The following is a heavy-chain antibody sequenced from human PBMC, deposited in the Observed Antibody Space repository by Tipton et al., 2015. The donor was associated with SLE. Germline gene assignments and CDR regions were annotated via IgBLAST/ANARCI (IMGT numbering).Heavy chain of an antibody. V-gene: IGHV4-39*01. J-gene: IGHJ4*02. CDR2: IYQSGST. Sequence: TLSLTCTVSGGSISSGTYFWGWIRQSPGKGLELIGTIYQSGSTYYSPSFKSRVTISVDTSKNQFSLQLTSVTAADTALYCCTSGSGGYQRTDYWGQGTLVTVSS. CDR3: TSGSGGYQRTDY. CDR1: GGSISSGTYF. D-gene: IGHD5-12*01.